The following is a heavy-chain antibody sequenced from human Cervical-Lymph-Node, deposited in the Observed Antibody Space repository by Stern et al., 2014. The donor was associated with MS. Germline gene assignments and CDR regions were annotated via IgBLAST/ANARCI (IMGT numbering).Heavy chain of an antibody. CDR2: LIDYNGHP. V-gene: IGHV1-18*01. CDR3: ARGLLGSENAFDI. Sequence: VQLVQSGAEVKKPGASVKVSCKASGYTFTSYGISWVRQAHGQGLEWMGLLIDYNGHPNYAQKLQGRVTMTTNTSTSTAYMELRSLRSDDTAVYYCARGLLGSENAFDIWGQGTMVTVSS. CDR1: GYTFTSYG. J-gene: IGHJ3*02. D-gene: IGHD2-15*01.